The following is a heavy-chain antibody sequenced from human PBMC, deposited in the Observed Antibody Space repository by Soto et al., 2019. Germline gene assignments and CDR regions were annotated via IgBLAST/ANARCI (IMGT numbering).Heavy chain of an antibody. CDR3: ASLVVAAADADYFDY. CDR2: IYYSGST. J-gene: IGHJ4*02. CDR1: GGSIGSSSYY. D-gene: IGHD2-2*01. Sequence: PSETLSLTCTVSGGSIGSSSYYWGWIRQPPGKGLEWIGSIYYSGSTYYNPSLKSRVTISVDTSKNQFPLKLSSVTAADTAVYYCASLVVAAADADYFDYWGQGTLVTVSS. V-gene: IGHV4-39*01.